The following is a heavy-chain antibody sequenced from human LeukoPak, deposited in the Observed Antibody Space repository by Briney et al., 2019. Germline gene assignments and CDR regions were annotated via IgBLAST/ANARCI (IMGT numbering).Heavy chain of an antibody. CDR3: ARGNVLRYFDWLLDSTSYYYYYYMDV. V-gene: IGHV3-20*04. D-gene: IGHD3-9*01. CDR2: INWNGGST. Sequence: GGSLRLSCAASGFTFDDYGMSWVRQAPGKGLEWVSGINWNGGSTGYADSVKGRFTISRDNAKNSLYLQMNSLRAEDTALYYCARGNVLRYFDWLLDSTSYYYYYYMDVWGKGTTVTVSS. J-gene: IGHJ6*03. CDR1: GFTFDDYG.